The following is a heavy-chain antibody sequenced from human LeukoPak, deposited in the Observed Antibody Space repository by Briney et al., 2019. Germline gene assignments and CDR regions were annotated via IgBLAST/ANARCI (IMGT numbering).Heavy chain of an antibody. D-gene: IGHD5-12*01. CDR2: IHHSGST. J-gene: IGHJ4*02. CDR3: WHSGYESGFDY. CDR1: GGSISSGNW. V-gene: IGHV4-4*02. Sequence: SETLSLTCPVSGGSISSGNWWSWVRQPPGKGLEWIGEIHHSGSTNYNPSLKSRVTISVDNSKNQFSLKVRSVTAADTAVYYCWHSGYESGFDYWGQGTLVTVSS.